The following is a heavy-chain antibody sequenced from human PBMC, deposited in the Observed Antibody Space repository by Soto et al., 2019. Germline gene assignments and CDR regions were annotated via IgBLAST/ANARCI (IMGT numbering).Heavy chain of an antibody. CDR2: INHSGNT. J-gene: IGHJ5*02. CDR1: GASINSNYF. V-gene: IGHV4-38-2*02. D-gene: IGHD3-10*01. Sequence: SETLSLTCSVSGASINSNYFWGCIRQPPGRGLEWIGQINHSGNTYYNPSLKSRVTISVDTSKNQFSLKLSSVTAADTAVYYCARGRVVLLWFGDHNWFDPWGQGTLVTVSS. CDR3: ARGRVVLLWFGDHNWFDP.